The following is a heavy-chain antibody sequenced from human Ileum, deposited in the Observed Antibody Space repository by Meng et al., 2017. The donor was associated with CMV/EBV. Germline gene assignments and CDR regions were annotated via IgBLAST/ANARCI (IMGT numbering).Heavy chain of an antibody. D-gene: IGHD3-16*01. CDR2: IYHGGST. J-gene: IGHJ4*02. V-gene: IGHV4-4*07. Sequence: QVQLQQVGPGLVKPSETLSLTCTVSGASITSFYWSWIRQPAGKALEWIGRIYHGGSTNYNPSLKSRVTLSVDTSKNQFSMRLTSVTAADTAVYYCARGPGGFGDFNFDYWGQGTLVTVSS. CDR3: ARGPGGFGDFNFDY. CDR1: GASITSFY.